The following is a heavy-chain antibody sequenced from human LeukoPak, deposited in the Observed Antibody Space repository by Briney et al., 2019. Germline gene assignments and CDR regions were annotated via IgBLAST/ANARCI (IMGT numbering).Heavy chain of an antibody. V-gene: IGHV1-18*01. D-gene: IGHD6-19*01. CDR3: ARASGIQWREGNFDS. Sequence: GASVKVSCKASGYTFTSYGISWVRQAPGQGLEWMGWISAYNGNTNYAQKLQGRVTMTADTSTSTAYMELRSLRSDDTAVYYCARASGIQWREGNFDSRGQGTLVTVSS. CDR2: ISAYNGNT. J-gene: IGHJ4*02. CDR1: GYTFTSYG.